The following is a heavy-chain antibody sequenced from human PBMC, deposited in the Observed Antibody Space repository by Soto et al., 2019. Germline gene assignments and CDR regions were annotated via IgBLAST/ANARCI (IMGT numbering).Heavy chain of an antibody. J-gene: IGHJ6*02. CDR2: ISAYNGNT. CDR3: AGRGGAAAAHGMDV. D-gene: IGHD6-13*01. V-gene: IGHV1-18*01. CDR1: GYTFTSYG. Sequence: QVQLVQSGAEVKKPGASVKVSCKASGYTFTSYGINWVRQAPGQGPEWMGWISAYNGNTNYAQKLQGRDTMTTDTSTSTAYMELRSLRSDDTAVYYWAGRGGAAAAHGMDVWGQGTTVTVSS.